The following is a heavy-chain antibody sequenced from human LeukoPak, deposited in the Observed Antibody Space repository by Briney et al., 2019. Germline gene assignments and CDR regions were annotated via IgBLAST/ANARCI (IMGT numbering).Heavy chain of an antibody. CDR1: GGSLISYY. Sequence: SGTLSLTCTVSGGSLISYYWSWIRQPPGQGLEWIAYIHCSGYTNYNPSHRSRVTISVDTSKNHFSLTVTSVTAADTAVYYCAQRQGPNSGSYDYFDPWGQGTLVTVSS. D-gene: IGHD1-26*01. J-gene: IGHJ5*02. CDR3: AQRQGPNSGSYDYFDP. CDR2: IHCSGYT. V-gene: IGHV4-4*09.